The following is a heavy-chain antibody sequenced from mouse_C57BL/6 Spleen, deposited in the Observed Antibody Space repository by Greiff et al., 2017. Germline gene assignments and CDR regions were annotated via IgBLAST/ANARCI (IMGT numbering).Heavy chain of an antibody. J-gene: IGHJ2*01. Sequence: VQLQQSGAELVKPGASVKISCKASGYAFSSYWMNWVKQRPGKGLEWIGQIYPGDGDTNYNGKFKGQATLTADKSSSTAYMQLSSLTSEDSSVYFCARDGKGNFDYWGQGTTLTVSS. CDR1: GYAFSSYW. D-gene: IGHD2-1*01. CDR2: IYPGDGDT. V-gene: IGHV1-80*01. CDR3: ARDGKGNFDY.